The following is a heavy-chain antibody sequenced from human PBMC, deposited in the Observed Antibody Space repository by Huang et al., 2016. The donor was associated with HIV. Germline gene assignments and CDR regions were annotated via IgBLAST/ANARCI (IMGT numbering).Heavy chain of an antibody. D-gene: IGHD3-16*01. CDR2: INYSGTI. Sequence: QVQLYQWGAGLLRPSETLSLTCAVYRGSLSGYYWSWIRQSPEKGLEWIGEINYSGTINYTPSLKSQVTISVDTSKKQLSLKLKSVTAADTAVYYCAREVMTSFGGPFDPWGQGTLVAVSS. CDR1: RGSLSGYY. CDR3: AREVMTSFGGPFDP. V-gene: IGHV4-34*01. J-gene: IGHJ5*02.